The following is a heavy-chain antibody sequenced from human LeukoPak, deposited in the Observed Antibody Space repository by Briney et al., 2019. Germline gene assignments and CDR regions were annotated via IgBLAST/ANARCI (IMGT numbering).Heavy chain of an antibody. D-gene: IGHD5-12*01. Sequence: GGSLRLSCAASGFTVSSNYMSWVRQAPGKGLEWVSVIYSGGSTHYADSVKGRFTISRDNSKNTLYLQMNSLRAEDTAVYYCARDWVQSSGYVPYYFDYWGQGTLVTVSS. CDR3: ARDWVQSSGYVPYYFDY. CDR1: GFTVSSNY. CDR2: IYSGGST. J-gene: IGHJ4*02. V-gene: IGHV3-66*01.